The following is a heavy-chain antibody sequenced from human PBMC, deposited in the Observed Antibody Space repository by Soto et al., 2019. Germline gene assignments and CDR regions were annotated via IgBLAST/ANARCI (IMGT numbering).Heavy chain of an antibody. J-gene: IGHJ6*04. V-gene: IGHV3-21*01. CDR3: ARGGGISSSSSNLDL. D-gene: IGHD6-6*01. CDR2: ISSSSSYI. Sequence: EVQLVESGGGLVNPGGSLSLSCAASGVTFSSCSMNWVRQAPGKGLEWVSSISSSSSYIYYADSVKGRFTISRDNAKNSLYLQMNSLRAEDTAVYDCARGGGISSSSSNLDLWGKGTPVTYSS. CDR1: GVTFSSCS.